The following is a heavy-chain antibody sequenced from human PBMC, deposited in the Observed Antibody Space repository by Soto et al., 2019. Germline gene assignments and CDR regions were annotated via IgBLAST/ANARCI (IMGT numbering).Heavy chain of an antibody. CDR2: MNPNSGNT. Sequence: ASVKVSCKASGYTFTSYEINWVRQATGQGLEWMGWMNPNSGNTGYAQKFQGRVTMTRNTSISTAYMELSSLRSEDTAVYYCARKVLTGYYKRNWFDPWGQGTLVTVSS. D-gene: IGHD3-9*01. CDR1: GYTFTSYE. J-gene: IGHJ5*02. CDR3: ARKVLTGYYKRNWFDP. V-gene: IGHV1-8*01.